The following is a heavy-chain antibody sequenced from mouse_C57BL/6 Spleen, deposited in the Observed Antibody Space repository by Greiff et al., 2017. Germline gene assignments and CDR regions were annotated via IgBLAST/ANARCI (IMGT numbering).Heavy chain of an antibody. CDR3: ARSFTTEDYVDY. CDR2: INPSHGYP. Sequence: VKLMESGAELARPGASVKMSCKASGYTFTGYTMNWVKQRPGQSLEWIGYINPSHGYPKSNQKFKDTATLTADKSSSTAYMQLSMLTYDDSAVYYCARSFTTEDYVDYWGQGTTLTVAS. J-gene: IGHJ2*01. D-gene: IGHD1-1*01. V-gene: IGHV1-4*01. CDR1: GYTFTGYT.